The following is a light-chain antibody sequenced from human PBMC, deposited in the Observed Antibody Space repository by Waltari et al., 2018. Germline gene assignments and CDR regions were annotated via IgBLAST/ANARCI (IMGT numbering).Light chain of an antibody. CDR3: AAWDDSLSGWV. CDR1: TSNIGRTF. Sequence: QSVVTQPPSASGTPGQRVTISCSGSTSNIGRTFVYWYQQLPGTAPKVLIYRNNQRPSGVPDRFSGSKSGTSASLAISGLRSEDEADYYCAAWDDSLSGWVFGGGTKVTVL. CDR2: RNN. V-gene: IGLV1-47*01. J-gene: IGLJ3*02.